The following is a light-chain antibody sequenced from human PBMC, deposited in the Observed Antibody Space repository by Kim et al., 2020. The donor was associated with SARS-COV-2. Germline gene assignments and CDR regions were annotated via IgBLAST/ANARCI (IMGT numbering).Light chain of an antibody. V-gene: IGLV2-14*04. J-gene: IGLJ1*01. CDR1: SSDVGVYNY. CDR3: TSYTSSSTYV. CDR2: DVN. Sequence: GPASTISRTGTSSDVGVYNYVSWYQQHPGKVPKLLIYDVNKRPSGISNRFAGSKSGNTASLTISGLQAEDEADYYCTSYTSSSTYVFGTGTKVTVL.